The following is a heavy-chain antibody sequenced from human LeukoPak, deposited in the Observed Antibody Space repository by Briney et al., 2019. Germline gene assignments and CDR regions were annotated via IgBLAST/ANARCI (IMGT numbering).Heavy chain of an antibody. CDR1: GGSFSGYY. CDR3: ALHSSSALFDY. Sequence: SETLSLTCAVYGGSFSGYYWSWIRQPPGKELEWIGEINHSGSTNYNPSLKSRVTISVDTSKNQFSLKLSSVTAADTAVYYCALHSSSALFDYWGQGTLVTVSS. V-gene: IGHV4-34*01. D-gene: IGHD6-6*01. CDR2: INHSGST. J-gene: IGHJ4*02.